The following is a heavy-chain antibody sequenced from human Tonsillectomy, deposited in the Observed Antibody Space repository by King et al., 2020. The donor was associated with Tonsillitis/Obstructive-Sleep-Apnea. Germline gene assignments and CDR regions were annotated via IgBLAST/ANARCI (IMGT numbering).Heavy chain of an antibody. D-gene: IGHD2/OR15-2a*01. CDR3: AKISSCEFLRYLDY. CDR2: ISGSGATT. Sequence: VQLVESGGLLLQPGGSLRLSCAASVFTFSTYAMSWVRQAPGKGLEWVSRISGSGATTYYADSVTGRFTISRDNFKNTLYLQMNTLRAEDTAIYLCAKISSCEFLRYLDYWGQGTLVTVYS. CDR1: VFTFSTYA. V-gene: IGHV3-23*04. J-gene: IGHJ4*02.